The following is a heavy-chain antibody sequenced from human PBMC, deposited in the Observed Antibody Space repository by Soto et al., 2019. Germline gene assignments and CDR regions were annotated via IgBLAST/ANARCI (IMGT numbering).Heavy chain of an antibody. V-gene: IGHV5-51*01. Sequence: GESLKISCKGSGYSFTSYWIDWVRQMPGKGLEWMGIIYPGDSDTRYSPSFQGQVTISADKSISTAYLQWSSLKASDTAMYYCARSHYYGSGSYYLLVRVAFDIWGQGTMVTVSS. CDR1: GYSFTSYW. D-gene: IGHD3-10*01. CDR2: IYPGDSDT. J-gene: IGHJ3*02. CDR3: ARSHYYGSGSYYLLVRVAFDI.